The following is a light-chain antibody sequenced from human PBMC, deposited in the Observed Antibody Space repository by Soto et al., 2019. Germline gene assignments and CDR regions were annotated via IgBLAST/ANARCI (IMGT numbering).Light chain of an antibody. CDR3: AAWDGSLNGGV. V-gene: IGLV1-44*01. CDR2: SNN. Sequence: QSVLTQPPSASGTPGQRVTISCSGSRSNIGSGAVNWYQQLPGTAPKLLIYSNNQRPSGVPDRFSGSKSGTSASLAISGLQSEDETDYYCAAWDGSLNGGVFGGGTKLTVL. CDR1: RSNIGSGA. J-gene: IGLJ3*02.